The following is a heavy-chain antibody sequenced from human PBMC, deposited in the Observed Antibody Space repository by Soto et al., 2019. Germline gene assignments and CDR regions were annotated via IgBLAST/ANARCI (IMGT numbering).Heavy chain of an antibody. CDR2: SSTTSGNT. V-gene: IGHV1-18*01. J-gene: IGHJ4*02. Sequence: ASVKVSCKTSGYTFSSYSINWVRQAPGQGLEWMAWSSTTSGNTQYADRVQGRVTVTLDKSARTAFMEMLGLMSADKAGYFCARDNGYSDFWGQGTLVTVSS. CDR3: ARDNGYSDF. D-gene: IGHD2-8*01. CDR1: GYTFSSYS.